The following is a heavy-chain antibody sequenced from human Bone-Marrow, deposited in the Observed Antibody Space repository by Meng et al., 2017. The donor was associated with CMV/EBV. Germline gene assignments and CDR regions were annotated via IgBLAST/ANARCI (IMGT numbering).Heavy chain of an antibody. CDR3: ATSYGATYPFDY. Sequence: ESLKISCTVSGGSVSSSTYYWGWIRQPPGKGLEWIGNIYYSGNTYYNLSLKRRVTISVDTSKNQFSLKLSSVTAADAAVYYCATSYGATYPFDYWGQGTLVTVSS. CDR1: GGSVSSSTYY. J-gene: IGHJ4*02. V-gene: IGHV4-39*01. D-gene: IGHD4/OR15-4a*01. CDR2: IYYSGNT.